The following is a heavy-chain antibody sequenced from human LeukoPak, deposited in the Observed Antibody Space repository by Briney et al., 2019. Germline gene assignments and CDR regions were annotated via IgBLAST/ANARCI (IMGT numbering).Heavy chain of an antibody. D-gene: IGHD3-22*01. CDR1: GGSFSGYY. J-gene: IGHJ4*02. CDR2: IWYDGSNK. Sequence: LSLTCAVYGGSFSGYYWSWIRQPPGKGLEWVAVIWYDGSNKYYADSVKGRFTISRDNSKNTLYLQMNSLRAEDTAVYYCARFGIGSSGYTDYWGQGTLVTVSS. CDR3: ARFGIGSSGYTDY. V-gene: IGHV3-33*08.